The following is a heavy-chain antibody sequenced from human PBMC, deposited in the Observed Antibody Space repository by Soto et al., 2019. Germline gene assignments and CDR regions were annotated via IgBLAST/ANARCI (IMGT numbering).Heavy chain of an antibody. CDR1: GFTVSSNY. Sequence: HPGGSLRLSCAASGFTVSSNYMSWVRQAPGKGLEWVSVIYSGGSTYYADSVKGRFTISRDNSKNTLYLQMNSLRAEDTAVYYCARDLPSTVTTDYYYYGMDVWGQGTTVTVSS. D-gene: IGHD4-17*01. J-gene: IGHJ6*02. CDR2: IYSGGST. V-gene: IGHV3-53*01. CDR3: ARDLPSTVTTDYYYYGMDV.